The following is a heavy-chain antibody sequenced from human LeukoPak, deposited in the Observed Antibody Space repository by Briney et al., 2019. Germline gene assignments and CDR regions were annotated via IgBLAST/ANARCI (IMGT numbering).Heavy chain of an antibody. D-gene: IGHD5-18*01. Sequence: GGSLRLSCTTSGFSFSDYEMIWVRQAPGKGLEWVSYISSSSTTIYYADSVKGRFTISRDSAKNSLYLQMNSLRAEDTAVYYCAKSRIQGFDPWGQGTLVTVSS. CDR2: ISSSSTTI. CDR3: AKSRIQGFDP. J-gene: IGHJ5*02. V-gene: IGHV3-48*01. CDR1: GFSFSDYE.